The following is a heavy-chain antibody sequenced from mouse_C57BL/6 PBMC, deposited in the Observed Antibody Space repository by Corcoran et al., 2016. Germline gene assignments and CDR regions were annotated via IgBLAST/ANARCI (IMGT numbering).Heavy chain of an antibody. V-gene: IGHV1-76*01. Sequence: QVQLKQSGAELVRPGASVKLSCKASGYTFTDYYINWVKQRPGQGLEWIARIYPGSGNTYYNEKFKGKATLTAEKSSSTAYMQLSSLTSEDSAVYFCARGAYDSNYENYAMDYWGQGTSVTVSS. D-gene: IGHD2-5*01. CDR1: GYTFTDYY. CDR3: ARGAYDSNYENYAMDY. J-gene: IGHJ4*01. CDR2: IYPGSGNT.